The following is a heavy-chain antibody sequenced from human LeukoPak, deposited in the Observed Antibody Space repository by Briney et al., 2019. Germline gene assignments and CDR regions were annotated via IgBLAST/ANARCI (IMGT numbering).Heavy chain of an antibody. CDR2: ISGSGGST. V-gene: IGHV3-23*01. J-gene: IGHJ4*02. D-gene: IGHD3-22*01. CDR3: AGSRRDYYDSSGYLQYYFDY. Sequence: GGSLRLSCAASGFTFSSYAMSWVRQTPGKGLEWVSGISGSGGSTYYADSVKGRFTISRDNSKSTLYLQINSLRAEDTAVYYCAGSRRDYYDSSGYLQYYFDYWGQGTLVTVSS. CDR1: GFTFSSYA.